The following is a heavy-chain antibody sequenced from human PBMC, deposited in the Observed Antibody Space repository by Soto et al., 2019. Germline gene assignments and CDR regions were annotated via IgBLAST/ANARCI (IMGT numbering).Heavy chain of an antibody. Sequence: SETLSLTCTVSGGSISSYYWSWIRQPPGKGLEWIGYIYYSGSTNYNPSLKSRVTISVDTSKNQFSLKLSSVTAADTAVYYCARDDPRYNWNDLTFDIWGQGTMVTVSS. CDR3: ARDDPRYNWNDLTFDI. D-gene: IGHD1-20*01. CDR1: GGSISSYY. V-gene: IGHV4-59*01. CDR2: IYYSGST. J-gene: IGHJ3*02.